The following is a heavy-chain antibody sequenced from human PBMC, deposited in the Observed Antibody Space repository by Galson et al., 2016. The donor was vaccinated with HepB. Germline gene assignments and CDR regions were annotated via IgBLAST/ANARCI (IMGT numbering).Heavy chain of an antibody. D-gene: IGHD5-12*01. CDR2: TDTDGSST. Sequence: SLRLSCAASGFTFSSYWMHWVRQAPGKGLVWVSRTDTDGSSTGYADSVKGRFTISRDNAKNMVYLQMSRLRVEDTALYYCVSGAYSGVDITTEIEYWGQGTLVTVAS. CDR1: GFTFSSYW. J-gene: IGHJ4*02. V-gene: IGHV3-74*01. CDR3: VSGAYSGVDITTEIEY.